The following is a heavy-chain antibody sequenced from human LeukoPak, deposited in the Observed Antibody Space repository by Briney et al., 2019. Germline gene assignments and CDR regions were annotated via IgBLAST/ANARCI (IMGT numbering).Heavy chain of an antibody. J-gene: IGHJ4*02. D-gene: IGHD2-15*01. CDR1: GGSLSSYC. CDR3: ARDPVLSY. Sequence: SETLSLTCTVSGGSLSSYCWSWVRQSPGKRLEWIGYLCDSGSTNYNPSLKSRVTISVDTSKNQFSLKLSSVTAADTAVYYCARDPVLSYWGQGTLVTVSS. V-gene: IGHV4-59*01. CDR2: LCDSGST.